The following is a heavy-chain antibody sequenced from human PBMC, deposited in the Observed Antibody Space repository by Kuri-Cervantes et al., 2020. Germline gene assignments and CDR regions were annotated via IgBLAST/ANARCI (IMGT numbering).Heavy chain of an antibody. CDR2: ISSSSSYI. CDR3: ARVGGEFAVDI. J-gene: IGHJ3*02. D-gene: IGHD3-10*01. Sequence: GGSLRLSCAASGFTFSSYSMNWVRQAPGKGLEWVSSISSSSSYIYYADSVKGRFTISRDNAKNSLYLQINSLRAEDTAMYYCARVGGEFAVDIWGQGTMVTVSS. V-gene: IGHV3-21*04. CDR1: GFTFSSYS.